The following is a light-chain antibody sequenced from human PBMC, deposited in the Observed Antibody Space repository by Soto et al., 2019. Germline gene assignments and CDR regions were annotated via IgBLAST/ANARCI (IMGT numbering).Light chain of an antibody. J-gene: IGLJ2*01. Sequence: QSVLTQPPSASGTPGQRVTISCSGSSSNIGSNYVFWYQQLPGTAPKVLTYRNSQRPSGVPDRFSGSKSGTSASLAISGLRSEDEADYYCASWDDSLSGFVVFGGGTKLTVL. CDR2: RNS. V-gene: IGLV1-47*01. CDR1: SSNIGSNY. CDR3: ASWDDSLSGFVV.